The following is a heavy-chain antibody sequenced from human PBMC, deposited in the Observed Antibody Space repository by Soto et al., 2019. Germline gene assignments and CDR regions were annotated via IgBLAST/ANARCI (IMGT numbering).Heavy chain of an antibody. Sequence: ESLKISCKGSGYSFTSYWIGWVRQMPGKGLEWKGIIYPGDSNTRYSPSFQGQVTISADTSISTAYLQWSSLKASDTAMYYCARPPDYYDSSDSFDIWGQGTMVTVSS. V-gene: IGHV5-51*01. CDR3: ARPPDYYDSSDSFDI. D-gene: IGHD3-22*01. CDR2: IYPGDSNT. J-gene: IGHJ3*02. CDR1: GYSFTSYW.